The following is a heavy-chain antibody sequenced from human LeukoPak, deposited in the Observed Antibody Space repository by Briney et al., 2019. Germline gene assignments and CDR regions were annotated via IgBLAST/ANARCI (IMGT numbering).Heavy chain of an antibody. V-gene: IGHV4-59*12. CDR1: GGSISSYY. Sequence: SETLSLTCTVSGGSISSYYWSWIRQPPGKGLEWIGSMYYTGSTDYNPSLKSRVTISVDASKNHFSLRLRSVTAADTAVYYCARSRHAAGTRNWWFDPWGQGTLVTVSS. D-gene: IGHD1-7*01. J-gene: IGHJ5*02. CDR3: ARSRHAAGTRNWWFDP. CDR2: MYYTGST.